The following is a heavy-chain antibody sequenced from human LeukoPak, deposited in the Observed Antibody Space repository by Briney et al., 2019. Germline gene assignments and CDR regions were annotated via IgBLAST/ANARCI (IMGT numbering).Heavy chain of an antibody. D-gene: IGHD6-19*01. Sequence: MSGVCLRLSCAASGFTFSSYSMNWVRQAPGKGLEWVSSISSSSSYIYYADSVKGRFTISRDNAKNSLYLQMNSLRAEDTAVYYCARFTAVAGFDYWGQGTLVTVSS. CDR2: ISSSSSYI. CDR3: ARFTAVAGFDY. V-gene: IGHV3-21*01. J-gene: IGHJ4*02. CDR1: GFTFSSYS.